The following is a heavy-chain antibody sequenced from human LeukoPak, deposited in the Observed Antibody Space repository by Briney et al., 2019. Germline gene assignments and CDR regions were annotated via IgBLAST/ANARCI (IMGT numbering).Heavy chain of an antibody. V-gene: IGHV3-48*04. CDR1: GFTFSSYW. J-gene: IGHJ4*02. CDR3: ARTTRTSYGTNFDY. Sequence: GGSQRLSCEASGFTFSSYWMSWVRQAPGKGLEWVSYISSTSSIIYYADSVKGRFTISRDNAKNSLHLQMNSLRAEDTAVYYCARTTRTSYGTNFDYWGQGTLVTVSS. D-gene: IGHD4-17*01. CDR2: ISSTSSII.